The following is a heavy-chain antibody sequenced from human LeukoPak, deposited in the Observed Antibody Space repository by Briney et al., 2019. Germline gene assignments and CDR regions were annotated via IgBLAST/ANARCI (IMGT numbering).Heavy chain of an antibody. CDR1: GGSISSSSYY. D-gene: IGHD3-16*02. V-gene: IGHV4-39*07. CDR2: IYYSGST. Sequence: SETLSLTCTVSGGSISSSSYYWGWIRQPPGKGLEWIGSIYYSGSTYYNPSLKSRVTISVDTSKNQFSLKLSSVTAADTAVYYCARQRLGEISLTAFDIWGRGTMVTVSS. CDR3: ARQRLGEISLTAFDI. J-gene: IGHJ3*02.